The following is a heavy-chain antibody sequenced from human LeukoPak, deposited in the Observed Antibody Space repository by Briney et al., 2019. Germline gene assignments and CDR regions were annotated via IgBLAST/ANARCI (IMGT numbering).Heavy chain of an antibody. CDR3: ARGHSGWYDY. CDR2: ISGSGGST. Sequence: GGSLRLSCAASGFTFSSYGMSWVRQAPGKGLEWVSAISGSGGSTYYADSVKGRFTISRDNSKNTLYLQMNSLRAEDTAVYYCARGHSGWYDYWGQGTLVTVSS. D-gene: IGHD6-19*01. V-gene: IGHV3-23*01. J-gene: IGHJ4*02. CDR1: GFTFSSYG.